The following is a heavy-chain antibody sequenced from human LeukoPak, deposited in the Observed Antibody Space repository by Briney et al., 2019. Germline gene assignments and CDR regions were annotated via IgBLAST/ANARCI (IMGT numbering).Heavy chain of an antibody. CDR3: ANDRGAAYCGGDCSYNWFDP. CDR1: GFTFSSYG. J-gene: IGHJ5*02. D-gene: IGHD2-21*02. V-gene: IGHV3-30*18. Sequence: GGSLRLSWAASGFTFSSYGMHWVRQAPGKGLEWVAVISYDGSNKYYADSVKGRFTISRDNSKNTLYLQMNSLRAEDTAVYYCANDRGAAYCGGDCSYNWFDPWGQGTLVTVSS. CDR2: ISYDGSNK.